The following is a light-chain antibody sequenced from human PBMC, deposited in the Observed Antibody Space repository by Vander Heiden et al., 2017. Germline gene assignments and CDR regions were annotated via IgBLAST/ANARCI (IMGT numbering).Light chain of an antibody. Sequence: QSVLTQPPSASGPPGQRVTISCSGSSSNVGSNAVNWYQQLPGTAPKLLIYSKNQRPSGVPDRFSGSKSGASASLAITGLQSEDEADDYCETWDDNLNALVFGGGTRLTVL. V-gene: IGLV1-44*01. CDR2: SKN. CDR3: ETWDDNLNALV. CDR1: SSNVGSNA. J-gene: IGLJ2*01.